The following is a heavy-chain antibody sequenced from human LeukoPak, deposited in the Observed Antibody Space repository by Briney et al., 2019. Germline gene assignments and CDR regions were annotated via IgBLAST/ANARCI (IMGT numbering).Heavy chain of an antibody. D-gene: IGHD3-22*01. CDR2: INPNSGGT. J-gene: IGHJ1*01. Sequence: ASVKVSCKASGYTFTGYYMHWVRQAPGQGLEWMGWINPNSGGTNYAQKFQGRVAVTRDTSISTAYMELSRLRSDDTAVYYCARGYYDSSGYYYRIGAEYFQHWGQGTLVTVSS. V-gene: IGHV1-2*02. CDR1: GYTFTGYY. CDR3: ARGYYDSSGYYYRIGAEYFQH.